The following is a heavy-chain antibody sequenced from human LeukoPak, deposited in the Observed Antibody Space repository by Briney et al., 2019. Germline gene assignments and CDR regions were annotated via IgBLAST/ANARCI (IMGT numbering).Heavy chain of an antibody. Sequence: SVKVSCKASGGTFSSYAISWVRQAPGQGLEWMGGIIPIFGTANYAQKFQGRVTITADETTSTAYMELSSLRSEDTAVYYCARDLHSSSSLFDYWGQGTLVTVSS. CDR1: GGTFSSYA. CDR2: IIPIFGTA. CDR3: ARDLHSSSSLFDY. D-gene: IGHD6-6*01. J-gene: IGHJ4*02. V-gene: IGHV1-69*01.